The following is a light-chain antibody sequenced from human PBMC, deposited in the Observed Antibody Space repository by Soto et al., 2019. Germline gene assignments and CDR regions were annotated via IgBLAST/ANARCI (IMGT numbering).Light chain of an antibody. J-gene: IGKJ1*01. V-gene: IGKV3-20*01. CDR2: GAS. CDR1: QSLSSSY. CDR3: QQYGGSGT. Sequence: EIVLTQSPGTLSLSPGERATLSCRASQSLSSSYLAWYQQKPGQAPRLLIYGASNRATGIPDRFSGSGSGTDFTLTISRLEPEDFAVYYCQQYGGSGTFGQGTKVDIK.